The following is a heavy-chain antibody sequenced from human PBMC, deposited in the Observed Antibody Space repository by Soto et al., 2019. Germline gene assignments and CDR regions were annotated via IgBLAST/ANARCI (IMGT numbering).Heavy chain of an antibody. CDR3: ATGGADYTPGSY. Sequence: GGSLRLSCEASGFTFRNYAMSWVRQTPEKGLEWVSAINYSGGGTYYADSVKGRFTVSRYNSKNTLHLQMNSLRAEDTALYYCATGGADYTPGSYWGQGTLVTVSS. CDR2: INYSGGGT. J-gene: IGHJ4*02. D-gene: IGHD4-4*01. V-gene: IGHV3-23*01. CDR1: GFTFRNYA.